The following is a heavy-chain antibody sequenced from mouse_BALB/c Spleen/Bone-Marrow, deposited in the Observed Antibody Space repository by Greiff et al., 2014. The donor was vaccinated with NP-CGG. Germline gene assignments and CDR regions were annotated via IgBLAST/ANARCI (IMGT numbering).Heavy chain of an antibody. V-gene: IGHV1-37*01. CDR3: GRVSYFTTVGAMDY. D-gene: IGHD1-1*01. J-gene: IGHJ4*01. CDR2: INPYNGDT. CDR1: GYSFTDYF. Sequence: EVQLQQSGPELVKPGASVKISCKASGYSFTDYFMNWVKQSHGKSLEWIGRINPYNGDTFYNQKFKGKATLTVDKSSSTAHMELLSLTSEDSAVYYCGRVSYFTTVGAMDYWGQGTSVTVSS.